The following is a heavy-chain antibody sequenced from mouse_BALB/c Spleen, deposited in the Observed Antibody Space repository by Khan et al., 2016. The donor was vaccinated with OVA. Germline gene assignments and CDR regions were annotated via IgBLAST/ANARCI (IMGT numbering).Heavy chain of an antibody. V-gene: IGHV1S136*01. CDR2: IYPFNDAT. CDR3: ATVGNYYVSFVC. Sequence: IQLVQSGPEVVKPGASVKMSCKASGYTFTSYVMHWVKQKPGQGLEWIGYIYPFNDATKFNEKFNGKATLTSDKSSSTAYMELSSLTSEDSAVYYCATVGNYYVSFVCWGQGTLVTVSA. D-gene: IGHD1-1*01. J-gene: IGHJ3*01. CDR1: GYTFTSYV.